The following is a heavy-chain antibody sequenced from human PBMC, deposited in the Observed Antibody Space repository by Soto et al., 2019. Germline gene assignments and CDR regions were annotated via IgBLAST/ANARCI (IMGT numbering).Heavy chain of an antibody. D-gene: IGHD6-6*01. CDR2: IYYSGST. V-gene: IGHV4-31*03. CDR3: ARDRHNNFFDP. Sequence: QVQLQESGPGIVKPSQTLSLTCTVSGASMSSGGYYWTWIRQSPGKGLEWIGYIYYSGSTYYYPSLGSRFAISLDTSRSQFSLTLHSVTAADTAIYYCARDRHNNFFDPWGQGTLVTVSS. CDR1: GASMSSGGYY. J-gene: IGHJ5*02.